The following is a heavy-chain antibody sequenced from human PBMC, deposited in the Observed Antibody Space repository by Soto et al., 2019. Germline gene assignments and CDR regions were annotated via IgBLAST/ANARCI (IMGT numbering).Heavy chain of an antibody. CDR1: GYTFRGYG. Sequence: GSLRLSCEGFGYTFRGYGMIWVRQAPGKGLECVSYISSDETIVNYADSVEGRFTISRDSAKNSLFLQMNSLRDEDTAVYYCVRGGGVGTTWGYYWGQGAQVTVSS. CDR3: VRGGGVGTTWGYY. CDR2: ISSDETIV. V-gene: IGHV3-48*02. J-gene: IGHJ4*02. D-gene: IGHD1-26*01.